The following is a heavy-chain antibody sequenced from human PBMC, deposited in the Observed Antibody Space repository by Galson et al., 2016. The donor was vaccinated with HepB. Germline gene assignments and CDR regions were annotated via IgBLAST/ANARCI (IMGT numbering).Heavy chain of an antibody. Sequence: SLRLSCAVSGFILTNYWMTWVRQAPGKGLEWVAIIKEDGSEKYYVGSVEGRFTISRDNPKNSVYLQKTSLRAEDTALYYCARVFGADYGGIWYSDLWGRGTLVTVSS. CDR1: GFILTNYW. J-gene: IGHJ2*01. CDR3: ARVFGADYGGIWYSDL. CDR2: IKEDGSEK. V-gene: IGHV3-7*01. D-gene: IGHD4-23*01.